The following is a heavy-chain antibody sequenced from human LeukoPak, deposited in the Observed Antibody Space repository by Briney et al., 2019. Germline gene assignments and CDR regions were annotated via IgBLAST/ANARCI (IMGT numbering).Heavy chain of an antibody. CDR3: AKSGRETMIVVVITYFDY. CDR1: GFTFSSYG. J-gene: IGHJ4*02. Sequence: GGSLRLSCAASGFTFSSYGMHWVRQAPGKGLEWVAVISYDGSNKYYADSVKGRFTISRDNSKNTLYLQMNSLRAEDTAVYYCAKSGRETMIVVVITYFDYWGQGTLVTVSS. D-gene: IGHD3-22*01. CDR2: ISYDGSNK. V-gene: IGHV3-30*18.